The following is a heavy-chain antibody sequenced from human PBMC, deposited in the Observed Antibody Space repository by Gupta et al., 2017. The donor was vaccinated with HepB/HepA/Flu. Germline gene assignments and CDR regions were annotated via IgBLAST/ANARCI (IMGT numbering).Heavy chain of an antibody. J-gene: IGHJ4*02. V-gene: IGHV3-21*01. Sequence: EVQLVESGGGLVKPGGSLRLSCAASGFTFSSYSMNWVRQAPGKGLEWVSSISSSSSYIYYADSVKGRFTISRDNAKNSLHLQMNSLRAEDTAVYYCASGSYGHQSPFDYWGQGTLVTVSS. CDR3: ASGSYGHQSPFDY. D-gene: IGHD5-18*01. CDR2: ISSSSSYI. CDR1: GFTFSSYS.